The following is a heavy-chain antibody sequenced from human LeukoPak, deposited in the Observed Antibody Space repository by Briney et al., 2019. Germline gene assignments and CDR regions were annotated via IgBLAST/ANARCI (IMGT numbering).Heavy chain of an antibody. V-gene: IGHV1-69*01. J-gene: IGHJ4*02. CDR3: VKDQGQVYGYFES. CDR1: GGTFSSYA. CDR2: IIPIFGTA. D-gene: IGHD6-6*01. Sequence: SVKVSCKASGGTFSSYAISWVRQAPGQGLEWMGGIIPIFGTANYAQKFQGRVTITADESTSTAYMELSSLRSEDTAVYYCVKDQGQVYGYFESWGQGTLVTVSS.